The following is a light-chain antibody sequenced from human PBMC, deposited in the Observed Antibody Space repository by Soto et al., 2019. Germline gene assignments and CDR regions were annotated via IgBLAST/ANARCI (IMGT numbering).Light chain of an antibody. V-gene: IGLV2-23*01. J-gene: IGLJ1*01. CDR3: CSYAGSGTYV. CDR1: SNDIGTYNL. Sequence: QSVLTQPPSVSAAPGQKVTISCTGTSNDIGTYNLVSWYQQHPDKAPKLMIYEGSERPSGVSNRFSGSKSGNTASLTISGLRAEDEADYYCCSYAGSGTYVFGTGTKVTVL. CDR2: EGS.